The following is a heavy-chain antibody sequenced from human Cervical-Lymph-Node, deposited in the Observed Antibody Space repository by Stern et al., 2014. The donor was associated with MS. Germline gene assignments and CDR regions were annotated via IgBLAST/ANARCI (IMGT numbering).Heavy chain of an antibody. CDR2: IIPIFGTA. CDR3: ARDPSMVRGRRYYYYGMDV. CDR1: GGTFSSYA. V-gene: IGHV1-69*01. Sequence: VKLVEYGAEVKKPGSSVKVSCKASGGTFSSYAISWVRQAPGHGLEWIGGIIPIFGTANYAQKFPGRVKITADASTSTVSMRLSSLRSEDTAVYYCARDPSMVRGRRYYYYGMDVWGQGTTVTVSS. J-gene: IGHJ6*02. D-gene: IGHD3-10*01.